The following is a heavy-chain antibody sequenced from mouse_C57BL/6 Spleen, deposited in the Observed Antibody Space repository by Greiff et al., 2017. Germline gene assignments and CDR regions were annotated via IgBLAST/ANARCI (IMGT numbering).Heavy chain of an antibody. D-gene: IGHD1-1*01. CDR2: IDPSDSET. CDR3: AREGITAVDY. J-gene: IGHJ2*01. Sequence: VQLQQPGAELVRPGSSVKLSCTASGYTFTSYWMHWVQQRPIQGLEWIGNIDPSDSETHYTQKFKDKATLTVDKSSSTAHMQLSSLTSEDSSVYYSAREGITAVDYWGQGTTLTVSS. CDR1: GYTFTSYW. V-gene: IGHV1-52*01.